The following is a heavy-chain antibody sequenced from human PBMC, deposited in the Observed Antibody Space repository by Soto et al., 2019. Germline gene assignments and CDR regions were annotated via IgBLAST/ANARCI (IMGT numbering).Heavy chain of an antibody. V-gene: IGHV4-59*01. Sequence: SETLSLTCTFSCGSIISYYWSWIRQPPGKGLEWIGSIYYSGSTNYNPSLKSRVTISVDRSKNQFSLKLSSVTAADTAVYYCARDLRYRDYQRGETYYFDLWGQGTLVTVSS. J-gene: IGHJ4*02. D-gene: IGHD4-17*01. CDR1: CGSIISYY. CDR3: ARDLRYRDYQRGETYYFDL. CDR2: IYYSGST.